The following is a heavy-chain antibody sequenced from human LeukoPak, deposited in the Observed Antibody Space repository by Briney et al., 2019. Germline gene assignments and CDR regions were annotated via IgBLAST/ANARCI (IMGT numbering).Heavy chain of an antibody. D-gene: IGHD2-2*01. CDR3: ARHRSKYQLLLVWFDP. CDR2: IYYSGST. J-gene: IGHJ5*02. V-gene: IGHV4-39*01. Sequence: SETLSLTCTVSGGSISSSSYYWGWIRQPPGKGLEWIGSIYYSGSTYYNPSLKSRVTISVDTSKNQFSLQLSSVTAADTAVYYCARHRSKYQLLLVWFDPWGQGTLVTVSS. CDR1: GGSISSSSYY.